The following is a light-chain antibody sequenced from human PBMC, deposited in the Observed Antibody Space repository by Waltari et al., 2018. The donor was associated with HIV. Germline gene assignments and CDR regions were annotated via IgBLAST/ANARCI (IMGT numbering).Light chain of an antibody. Sequence: DIQMTQSPSTLSASVGDRVTITFRASQSISTWLAWYQHKPGSAPKLLIYKASTLVSGVPSRFSGDGSGTEFTLTISSLQPEDFATYFCQHYNSYTALTFGGGTMVEIK. J-gene: IGKJ4*01. CDR2: KAS. V-gene: IGKV1-5*03. CDR3: QHYNSYTALT. CDR1: QSISTW.